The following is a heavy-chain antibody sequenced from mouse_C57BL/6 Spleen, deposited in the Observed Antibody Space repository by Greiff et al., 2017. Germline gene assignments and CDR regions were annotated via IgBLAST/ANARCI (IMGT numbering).Heavy chain of an antibody. D-gene: IGHD4-1*01. J-gene: IGHJ2*01. CDR3: ARGVTGTFDY. CDR2: IAPSDSYT. V-gene: IGHV1-69*01. Sequence: QVQLQPPGAELVMPGASVKLSCKASGYTFTSYWMHWVKQRPGQGLEWIGEIAPSDSYTNYNQKFKGKSTLTVDKTSSTAYMQLSSLTSDDSAVYYCARGVTGTFDYWGQGTTLTVSS. CDR1: GYTFTSYW.